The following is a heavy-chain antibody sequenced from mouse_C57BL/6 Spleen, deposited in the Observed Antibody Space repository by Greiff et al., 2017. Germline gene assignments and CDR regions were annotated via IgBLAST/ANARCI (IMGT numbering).Heavy chain of an antibody. J-gene: IGHJ1*03. CDR3: ARPIFNYYGSSSGV. CDR1: GYTFTSYG. D-gene: IGHD1-1*01. V-gene: IGHV1-81*01. Sequence: QVQLKESGAELARPGASVKLSCKASGYTFTSYGISWVKQRTGQGLEWIGEIYPRSGNTYYNEKFKGKDTLTADKSSSTAYMELRSLTSEDSAVYFCARPIFNYYGSSSGVWGTGTTVTVSS. CDR2: IYPRSGNT.